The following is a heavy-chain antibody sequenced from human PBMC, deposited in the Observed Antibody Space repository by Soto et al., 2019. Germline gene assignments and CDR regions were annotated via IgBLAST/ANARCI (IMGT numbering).Heavy chain of an antibody. V-gene: IGHV4-4*02. D-gene: IGHD6-25*01. Sequence: KTSETLSLTCAVSGGSISSSNWWRWVRQPPGKGLEWIGEIYHSGSTNYNPSLKSRVTISVDKSKNQFSLKLSSVTAAGTAVYYCARARIAAARVTFDYWGQGTLVTVSS. J-gene: IGHJ4*02. CDR3: ARARIAAARVTFDY. CDR1: GGSISSSNW. CDR2: IYHSGST.